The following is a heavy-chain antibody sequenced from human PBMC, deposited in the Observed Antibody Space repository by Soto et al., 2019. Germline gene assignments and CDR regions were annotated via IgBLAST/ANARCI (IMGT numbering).Heavy chain of an antibody. V-gene: IGHV3-9*01. CDR2: ISWNSGSI. CDR3: AKDYGDSSSWYGDYFDY. J-gene: IGHJ4*02. Sequence: GGSLRLSCAASGFTFDDYAMHWVRQAPGKGLEWVSGISWNSGSIGYADSVKGRFTISRDNAKNSLYLQMNSLRAEDTALYYCAKDYGDSSSWYGDYFDYWGQGTLVTVSS. CDR1: GFTFDDYA. D-gene: IGHD6-13*01.